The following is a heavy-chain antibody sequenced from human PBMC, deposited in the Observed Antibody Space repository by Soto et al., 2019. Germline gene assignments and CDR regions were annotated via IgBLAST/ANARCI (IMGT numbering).Heavy chain of an antibody. D-gene: IGHD2-15*01. Sequence: EVQLLESGGGLVQPGGSLGLSCAASGFTFSNYALSWVRQAPGKGLEWVSTISGGGDTTYYADSVKGRFTISRDTSKNTLYLQMDSLKAEDTAIYYCARGMGWSGGNCLFDFWGQGTLVIVSS. J-gene: IGHJ4*02. CDR2: ISGGGDTT. CDR3: ARGMGWSGGNCLFDF. CDR1: GFTFSNYA. V-gene: IGHV3-23*01.